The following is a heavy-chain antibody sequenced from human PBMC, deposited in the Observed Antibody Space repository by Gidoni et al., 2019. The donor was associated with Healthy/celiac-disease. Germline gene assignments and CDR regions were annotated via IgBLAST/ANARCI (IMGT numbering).Heavy chain of an antibody. CDR1: GGSFSGYY. V-gene: IGHV4-34*01. Sequence: QVQLQQWGAGLLTPSETLSLTCAVYGGSFSGYYWSWIRQPPGKGLEWIGEINHSGSTNYNPSLKSRVTISVDTSKNQFSLKLSSVTAADTAVYYCASRPGYCSSTSCYSLDYWGQGTLVTVSS. D-gene: IGHD2-2*02. CDR3: ASRPGYCSSTSCYSLDY. J-gene: IGHJ4*02. CDR2: INHSGST.